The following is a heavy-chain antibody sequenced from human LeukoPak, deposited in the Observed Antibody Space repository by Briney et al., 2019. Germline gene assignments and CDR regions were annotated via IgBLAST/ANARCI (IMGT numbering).Heavy chain of an antibody. D-gene: IGHD2-2*01. CDR3: AREGGYCSSTSCSAFDP. Sequence: ASVKVSCKPSGSTFTSYGISWVRQAPGQGLEWMGWISAYNGNTSYAQKLQGRVTMTTDTSTSTAYMELRSLRSDDTAVYYCAREGGYCSSTSCSAFDPWGQGTLVTVSS. J-gene: IGHJ5*02. CDR1: GSTFTSYG. V-gene: IGHV1-18*01. CDR2: ISAYNGNT.